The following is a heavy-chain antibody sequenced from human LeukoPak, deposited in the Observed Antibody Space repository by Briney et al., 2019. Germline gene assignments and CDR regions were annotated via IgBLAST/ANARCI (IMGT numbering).Heavy chain of an antibody. CDR1: GFTVSSNY. CDR2: IYIGDST. CDR3: ARLGQGLPPSYYYGMDV. Sequence: GGSLRLSCAASGFTVSSNYMSWVRQAPWKGLEWVAVIYIGDSTYYTDSVKGRFTISRDNYKTTMYLQMNSLRAEDTAVYYCARLGQGLPPSYYYGMDVWGQGTTVTVSS. J-gene: IGHJ6*02. V-gene: IGHV3-66*01. D-gene: IGHD6-19*01.